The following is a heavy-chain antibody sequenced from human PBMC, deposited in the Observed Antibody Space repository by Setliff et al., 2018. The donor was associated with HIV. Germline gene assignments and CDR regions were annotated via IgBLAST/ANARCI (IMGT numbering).Heavy chain of an antibody. D-gene: IGHD2-21*01. Sequence: ASVKVSCKASGYTFTDYYMHWVRQAPGQGLEWMGWINPNSGGTKSAQTFQGRVTMTRDTSINTANMDLSRLRSDDTAIYYCARDKLEETAESLWGPMKNDAFDIWGPGTLVTV. CDR3: ARDKLEETAESLWGPMKNDAFDI. CDR2: INPNSGGT. J-gene: IGHJ3*02. V-gene: IGHV1-2*02. CDR1: GYTFTDYY.